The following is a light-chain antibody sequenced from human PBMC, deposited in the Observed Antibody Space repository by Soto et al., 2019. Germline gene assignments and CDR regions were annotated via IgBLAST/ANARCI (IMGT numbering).Light chain of an antibody. CDR3: QQYGSSPSWT. CDR1: QSVSSSY. V-gene: IGKV3-20*01. Sequence: EIVLTQSPGTLSLSPGERATLCCRASQSVSSSYLAWYQQKPGQAPRLIICGASSRATVIPDRFSGSGSGTDFTLTISRLEPEDFAVYYCQQYGSSPSWTCGQGTKVDIK. CDR2: GAS. J-gene: IGKJ1*01.